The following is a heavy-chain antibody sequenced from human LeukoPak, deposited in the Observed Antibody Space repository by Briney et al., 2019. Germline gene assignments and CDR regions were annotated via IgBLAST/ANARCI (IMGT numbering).Heavy chain of an antibody. V-gene: IGHV3-23*01. D-gene: IGHD3-22*01. CDR1: GFTFSDYG. CDR2: ISGSGGST. J-gene: IGHJ4*02. CDR3: AKDRLYYYDSMHEGGSY. Sequence: PGGSLRLSCAASGFTFSDYGMHWVRQAPGKGLEWVSAISGSGGSTYYADSVKGRITISRDNSKNTLYLQMNSLRAEDTAVYYCAKDRLYYYDSMHEGGSYWGQGTLVTVSS.